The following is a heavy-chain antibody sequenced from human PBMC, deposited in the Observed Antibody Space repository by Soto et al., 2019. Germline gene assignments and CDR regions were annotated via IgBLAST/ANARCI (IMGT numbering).Heavy chain of an antibody. Sequence: SGGSLRLSCAASGFTFSSYAMSWVRQAPGKGLEWVSAISGSGGSTYYADSVKGRFTISRDNSKNTLYLQMNSLRAEVTVVYYCAKNWLSVYYYYGMDVWGQGTTVTVSS. CDR2: ISGSGGST. V-gene: IGHV3-23*01. D-gene: IGHD3-22*01. CDR1: GFTFSSYA. CDR3: AKNWLSVYYYYGMDV. J-gene: IGHJ6*02.